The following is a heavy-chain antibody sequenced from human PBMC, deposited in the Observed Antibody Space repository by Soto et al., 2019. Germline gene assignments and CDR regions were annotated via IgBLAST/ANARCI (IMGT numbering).Heavy chain of an antibody. CDR1: GFTLMNYA. D-gene: IGHD5-12*01. J-gene: IGHJ3*01. V-gene: IGHV3-23*01. Sequence: EVQLLVSGGGSVQPGGSLRLSCEVSGFTLMNYAMSWVRQAPGKGLEWVSQISARGDRTYYVDSVKGRFTISKDSSKNTLFLQLNSLRGEDSAVYYCEGSWTWGQGTMVTVSS. CDR3: EGSWT. CDR2: ISARGDRT.